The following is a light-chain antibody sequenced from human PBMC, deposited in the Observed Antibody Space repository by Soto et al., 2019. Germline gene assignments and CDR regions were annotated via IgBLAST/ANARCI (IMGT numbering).Light chain of an antibody. Sequence: DIQMTQSPSTLSASVGDRVTITCRASQSISSWVAWYQQKPGKAPKLLIYKESSLESGVPSRFSGNGSGTEYTLTISSLQPDDFATYYGEQYNSYPYTFGQGTKLEIK. CDR1: QSISSW. CDR2: KES. CDR3: EQYNSYPYT. J-gene: IGKJ2*01. V-gene: IGKV1-5*03.